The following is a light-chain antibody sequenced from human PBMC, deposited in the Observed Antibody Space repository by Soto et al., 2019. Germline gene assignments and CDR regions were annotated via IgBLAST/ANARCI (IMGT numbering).Light chain of an antibody. J-gene: IGKJ1*01. V-gene: IGKV1-5*01. CDR2: DAS. CDR3: QQYASYWT. Sequence: SVGDRVTITFRASQSISRWLAWYQQKPGQAPKLLMYDASSLEGGVSSRFSGSGSGTDFTLTISRLQPDDSATYYCQQYASYWTFGQGTKVDIK. CDR1: QSISRW.